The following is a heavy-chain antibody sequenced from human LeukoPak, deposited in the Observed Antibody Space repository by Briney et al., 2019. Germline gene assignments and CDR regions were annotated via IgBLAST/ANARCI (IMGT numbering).Heavy chain of an antibody. CDR3: AYRYCSSTSCYLDY. J-gene: IGHJ4*02. D-gene: IGHD2-2*01. Sequence: ASVKVSCKASGYTFTGYYMHWVRQAPGQGLEWMGWINPNSGGTNYAQKFQGRVTMTRDTSIGTAYMELSRLRSDDTAVYYCAYRYCSSTSCYLDYWGQGTLVTVSS. V-gene: IGHV1-2*02. CDR1: GYTFTGYY. CDR2: INPNSGGT.